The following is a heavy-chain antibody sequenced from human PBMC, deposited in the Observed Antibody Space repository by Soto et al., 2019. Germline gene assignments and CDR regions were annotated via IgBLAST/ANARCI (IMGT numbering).Heavy chain of an antibody. V-gene: IGHV3-7*01. CDR2: IMQDGSEK. CDR3: GRGHSAPEH. Sequence: GGSLRLSCAASGFTFSSYWMSWVRQAPGKGLEWVANIMQDGSEKQYVDSVEGRFTISRDNAKRSLYLQMNGLRAEDTAVYYCGRGHSAPEHWGQGTQVTVSS. CDR1: GFTFSSYW. J-gene: IGHJ4*02.